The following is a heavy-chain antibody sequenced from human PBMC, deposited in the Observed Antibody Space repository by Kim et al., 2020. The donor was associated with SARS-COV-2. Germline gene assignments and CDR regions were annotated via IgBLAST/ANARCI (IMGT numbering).Heavy chain of an antibody. J-gene: IGHJ4*02. CDR3: ARRRDNFDN. CDR1: GASISVYY. V-gene: IGHV4-4*09. Sequence: SETLSLTCTVSGASISVYYWSWIRQPPEKGLEWIGYIYSSGSTDYNPSLKSRVTMSMDTSKNQFSLKLSSVTAADTAVYYCARRRDNFDNWGQGTLVTVSS. CDR2: IYSSGST.